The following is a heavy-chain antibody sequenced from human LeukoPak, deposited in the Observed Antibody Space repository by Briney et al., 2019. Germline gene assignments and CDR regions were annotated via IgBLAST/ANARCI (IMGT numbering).Heavy chain of an antibody. V-gene: IGHV1-69*05. CDR1: GGTFISYA. Sequence: SXXVSCKASGGTFISYAISWVRQAPGQGLEWMGGIIPIFGTANYAQKFQGRVTITTDESTSTAYMELSSLRSEDTAVYYCARDAGWLQNDAFDIWGQGTMVTVSS. D-gene: IGHD5-24*01. CDR2: IIPIFGTA. CDR3: ARDAGWLQNDAFDI. J-gene: IGHJ3*02.